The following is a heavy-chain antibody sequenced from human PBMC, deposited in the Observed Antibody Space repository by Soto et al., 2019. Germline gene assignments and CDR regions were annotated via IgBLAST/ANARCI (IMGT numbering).Heavy chain of an antibody. D-gene: IGHD2-2*01. CDR1: GGSISSSSYY. CDR2: IYYSGTT. V-gene: IGHV4-39*01. Sequence: SETLSLTCTVSGGSISSSSYYWGWIRQPPGKGLEWIGCIYYSGTTTYNPSLKSRVSISLDTSKNEVSLKLTSVTAADTAVYFCARLGAFYQAMDSWGQGTLVTVSS. CDR3: ARLGAFYQAMDS. J-gene: IGHJ1*01.